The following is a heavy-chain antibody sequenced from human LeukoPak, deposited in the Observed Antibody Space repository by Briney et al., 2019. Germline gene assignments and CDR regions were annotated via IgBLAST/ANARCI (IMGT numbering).Heavy chain of an antibody. Sequence: GGSLRLSCAASGFTFRSYAMHWVRQAPGKGLEWVAVISYDGSNKYYADSVKGRFTISRDNSKNTLYLQMNSLRAEDTAVYYCARADTAMVRPFDYWGQGTLVTVSS. CDR3: ARADTAMVRPFDY. CDR2: ISYDGSNK. J-gene: IGHJ4*02. V-gene: IGHV3-30*04. CDR1: GFTFRSYA. D-gene: IGHD5-18*01.